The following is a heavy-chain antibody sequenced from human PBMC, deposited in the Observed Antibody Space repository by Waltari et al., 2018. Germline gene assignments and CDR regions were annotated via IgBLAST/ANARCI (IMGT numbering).Heavy chain of an antibody. J-gene: IGHJ4*02. CDR1: EFTFIAYA. Sequence: QVHLLESGGGLVPPGGSLRPSLFASEFTFIAYAMHWVRQAPGKGLEWVAVIWFDGSYKYYSEFVKGRFTISRDNSKNTLYLQMNGLRAEDTAIYYCARDKGGSMYYLDYWGQGTLVTVSS. CDR3: ARDKGGSMYYLDY. V-gene: IGHV3-33*01. CDR2: IWFDGSYK. D-gene: IGHD3-10*01.